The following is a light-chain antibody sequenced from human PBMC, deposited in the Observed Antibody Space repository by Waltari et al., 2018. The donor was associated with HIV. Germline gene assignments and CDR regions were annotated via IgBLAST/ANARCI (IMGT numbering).Light chain of an antibody. Sequence: FLLTQHHSESESPGKTVTISSTRTRGTIASNYVHSYQRRPGSSPTTVIYEDNRSPSGVPDRFSGSIDSSSNSASLTISGLKTEDEADYYCQSYDRNNQVFGGGTKLTVL. J-gene: IGLJ3*02. CDR2: EDN. CDR1: RGTIASNY. V-gene: IGLV6-57*01. CDR3: QSYDRNNQV.